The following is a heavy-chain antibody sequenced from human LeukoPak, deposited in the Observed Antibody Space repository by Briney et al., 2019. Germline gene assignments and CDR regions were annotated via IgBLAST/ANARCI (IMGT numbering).Heavy chain of an antibody. CDR3: ANAPGVGDY. Sequence: GTLRLSCAASGFTFSSYGMSWVRQAPGKGLEWVSAISGSGGSTYYADSVKGRFTISRDNSKNTLYLQMNSLRAEDTAVYYCANAPGVGDYWGQGTLVTVSS. D-gene: IGHD1-14*01. J-gene: IGHJ4*02. CDR2: ISGSGGST. CDR1: GFTFSSYG. V-gene: IGHV3-23*01.